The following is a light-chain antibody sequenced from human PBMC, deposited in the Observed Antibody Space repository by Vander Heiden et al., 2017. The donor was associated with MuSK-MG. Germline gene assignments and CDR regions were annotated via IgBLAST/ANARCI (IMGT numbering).Light chain of an antibody. Sequence: EIVLTQSPATLSLSPGERATLSCRASQSVPTYLAWYQQNPGQAPRLLIYDASTRATGIPARFSGSRSGTDFTLTISSLEPEDFAVYSFQQRSSWPWTFGLGTKVEI. CDR2: DAS. J-gene: IGKJ1*01. V-gene: IGKV3-11*01. CDR1: QSVPTY. CDR3: QQRSSWPWT.